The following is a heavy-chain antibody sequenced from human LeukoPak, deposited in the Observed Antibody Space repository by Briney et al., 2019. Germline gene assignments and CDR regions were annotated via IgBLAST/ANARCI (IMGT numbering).Heavy chain of an antibody. CDR1: GFTFSSYW. CDR2: IKRDGSEK. CDR3: ARDWSSSFDFDAFDI. Sequence: PGGSLRLSCAASGFTFSSYWMSWVRQAPGKGLEWVANIKRDGSEKYYVDSVKGRFTISRDNAKNALYLQMNSLRAEDTAVYYCARDWSSSFDFDAFDIWGQGTMVTVSS. J-gene: IGHJ3*02. D-gene: IGHD6-13*01. V-gene: IGHV3-7*01.